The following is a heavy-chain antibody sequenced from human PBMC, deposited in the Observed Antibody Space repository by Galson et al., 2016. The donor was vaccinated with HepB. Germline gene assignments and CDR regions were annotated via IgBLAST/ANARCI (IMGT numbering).Heavy chain of an antibody. J-gene: IGHJ4*02. CDR2: IKQDGSEK. D-gene: IGHD1-26*01. Sequence: SLRLSCAASGFTFTTYWMSWVRQAPGKGLEWVANIKQDGSEKYYVDSVKGRFTISRDNAKNSLYLQMNSLRGEDTAVYYCARDKIVGAIAASYFDYWGQGALVTVSS. V-gene: IGHV3-7*01. CDR1: GFTFTTYW. CDR3: ARDKIVGAIAASYFDY.